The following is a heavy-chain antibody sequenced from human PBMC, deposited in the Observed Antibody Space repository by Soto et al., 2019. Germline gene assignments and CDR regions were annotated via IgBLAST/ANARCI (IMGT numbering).Heavy chain of an antibody. CDR3: ARRGVVVVADRDYYYYDMDV. Sequence: GESLKISCKGSGYSFTSYWIGWVRQMPGKGLEWMGIIYPGDSDTRYSPSFQGQVTISADKSISTAYLQWSSLKASDTAMYYCARRGVVVVADRDYYYYDMDVWGQGTTVTVSS. CDR1: GYSFTSYW. J-gene: IGHJ6*02. D-gene: IGHD2-15*01. CDR2: IYPGDSDT. V-gene: IGHV5-51*01.